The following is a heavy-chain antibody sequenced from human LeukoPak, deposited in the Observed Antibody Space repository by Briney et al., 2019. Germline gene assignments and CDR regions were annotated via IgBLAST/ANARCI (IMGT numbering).Heavy chain of an antibody. Sequence: SQTLSLTCTVSGGSVSSGSYYWSWIRQPAGKELEWIGLIYTSGSTNYNPSLKSRVTISVDTSKNQFSLKLSSVTAADTAVYYCAREFAYWGQGTLVTVSS. CDR3: AREFAY. CDR2: IYTSGST. CDR1: GGSVSSGSYY. J-gene: IGHJ4*02. V-gene: IGHV4-61*02.